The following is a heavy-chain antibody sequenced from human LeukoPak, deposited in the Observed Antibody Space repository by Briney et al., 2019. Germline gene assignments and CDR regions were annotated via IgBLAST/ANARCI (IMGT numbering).Heavy chain of an antibody. CDR3: AKGVAARREGFDS. J-gene: IGHJ4*02. Sequence: GGALRLSCAASGFSLSSYAMNWVRQAPGRGLEWVSGTSGSCGGSYYADSVKGRFTISRDNSKNTLYLQMNSLRAEDTAVYYCAKGVAARREGFDSWGQGTLVTVSS. D-gene: IGHD6-6*01. CDR1: GFSLSSYA. CDR2: TSGSCGGS. V-gene: IGHV3-23*01.